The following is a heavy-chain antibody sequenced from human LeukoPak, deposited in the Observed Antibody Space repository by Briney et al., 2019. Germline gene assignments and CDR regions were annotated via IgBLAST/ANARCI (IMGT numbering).Heavy chain of an antibody. CDR3: ATSGSSSAWYSGYYFDY. CDR1: GGSITSYY. CDR2: VYYSGST. J-gene: IGHJ4*02. D-gene: IGHD6-19*01. Sequence: PSETLSLTCTVSGGSITSYYWSWIRQSPGKGLEWIGNVYYSGSTNYNPSLKSRVTISVDTSENQFSLRLSSVTAADTAVYYCATSGSSSAWYSGYYFDYWGQGILVTVSS. V-gene: IGHV4-59*01.